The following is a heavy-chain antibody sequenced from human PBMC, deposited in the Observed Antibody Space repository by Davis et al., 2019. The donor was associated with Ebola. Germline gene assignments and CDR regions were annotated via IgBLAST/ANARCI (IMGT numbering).Heavy chain of an antibody. V-gene: IGHV3-71*03. J-gene: IGHJ4*02. CDR3: AKDLGSSGWYYFDY. Sequence: GRFTISRDDSKSIAYLQMNSLRAEDTAVYYCAKDLGSSGWYYFDYWGQGTLVTVSS. D-gene: IGHD6-19*01.